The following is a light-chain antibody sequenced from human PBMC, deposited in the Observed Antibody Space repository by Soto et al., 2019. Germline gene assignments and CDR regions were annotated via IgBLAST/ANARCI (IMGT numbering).Light chain of an antibody. CDR2: DAS. CDR3: QQYNTYWET. V-gene: IGKV1-5*01. CDR1: QSISSW. Sequence: DIQMTRCTTTLSASVGDRVTITCRASQSISSWLAWYQQKPGKAPKLLIYDASSLESGVPSRFSGSGSGTEFTLTISSLQSDDSATYYCQQYNTYWETFGQGTKVDIK. J-gene: IGKJ1*01.